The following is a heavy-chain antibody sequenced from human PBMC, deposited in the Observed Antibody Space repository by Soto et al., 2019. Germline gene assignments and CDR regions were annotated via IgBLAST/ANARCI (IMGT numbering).Heavy chain of an antibody. V-gene: IGHV4-34*01. CDR2: INHSGST. CDR3: ARLVVVPAAIRYYYYYGMDV. J-gene: IGHJ6*02. D-gene: IGHD2-2*02. CDR1: GGSFSGYY. Sequence: QVQLQQWGAGLLKPSETLSLTCAVYGGSFSGYYWSWIRQPPGKGLEWIGEINHSGSTNYNPSLKSRVTISVDTSKNQFSLKLSSVTAADTAVYYCARLVVVPAAIRYYYYYGMDVWGQGTTVTVS.